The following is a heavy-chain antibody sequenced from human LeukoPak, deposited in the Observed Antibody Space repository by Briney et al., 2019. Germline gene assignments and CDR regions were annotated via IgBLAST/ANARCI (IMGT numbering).Heavy chain of an antibody. CDR3: ARSGGLGWFGELRDSYYYYYMDV. J-gene: IGHJ6*03. CDR2: ISSNGGST. V-gene: IGHV3-64*01. Sequence: GGSLRLSCAASGFTFSSYAMHWVRQAPGKGLEYVSAISSNGGSTYYANSVKGRFTISRDNSKNTLYLQMGSLRAEDMAVYYCARSGGLGWFGELRDSYYYYYMDVWGKGTTVTISS. D-gene: IGHD3-10*01. CDR1: GFTFSSYA.